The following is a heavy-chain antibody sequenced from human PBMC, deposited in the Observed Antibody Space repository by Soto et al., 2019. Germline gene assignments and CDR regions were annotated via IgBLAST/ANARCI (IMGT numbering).Heavy chain of an antibody. Sequence: GGSLRLSCAASGFTFSIYAIHWVRQAPGKGLEWVAVISYDGSNKYYAESVKGRFTISRDNPRNTLYLQMNSLRAEDTAVYYCARQLGVTRLDYWGQGTLVTVSS. CDR1: GFTFSIYA. J-gene: IGHJ4*02. CDR2: ISYDGSNK. V-gene: IGHV3-30-3*01. D-gene: IGHD2-15*01. CDR3: ARQLGVTRLDY.